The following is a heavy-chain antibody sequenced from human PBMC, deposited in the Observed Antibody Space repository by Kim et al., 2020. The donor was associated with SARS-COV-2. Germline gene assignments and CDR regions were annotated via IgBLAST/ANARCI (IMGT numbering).Heavy chain of an antibody. Sequence: SETLSLTCTVSGGSVSNSYWSWIRQPAGKGLEWIGRVYPSGTTVYNPSLTGRLRVSVDMSKNQLSLNMTSVTAADTAVYYCARDSLTGTLYDWGHGTVVT. CDR3: ARDSLTGTLYD. D-gene: IGHD3-9*01. CDR1: GGSVSNSY. CDR2: VYPSGTT. V-gene: IGHV4-4*07. J-gene: IGHJ4*01.